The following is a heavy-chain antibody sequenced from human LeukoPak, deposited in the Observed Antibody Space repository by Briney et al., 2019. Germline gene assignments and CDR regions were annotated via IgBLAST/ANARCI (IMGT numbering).Heavy chain of an antibody. CDR3: AWRYSYGYDLYDY. D-gene: IGHD5-18*01. V-gene: IGHV4-34*01. CDR1: GGSFSGYS. CDR2: INHSGST. Sequence: PSETLSLTCAVSGGSFSGYSWSWIRQPPGKGLEWIGEINHSGSTNYNPSLKSRVTISVDTSKNQFSLKLSSVTAADTAVYYCAWRYSYGYDLYDYWGQGTLVTVSS. J-gene: IGHJ4*02.